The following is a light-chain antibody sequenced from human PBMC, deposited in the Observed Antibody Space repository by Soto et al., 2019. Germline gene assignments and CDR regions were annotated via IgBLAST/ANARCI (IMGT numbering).Light chain of an antibody. V-gene: IGLV2-14*01. CDR3: SSYTTSTHV. CDR2: EVS. J-gene: IGLJ1*01. Sequence: QSALTQPASVSVSPGQSITISCTGTSSDLGGYNYFSWYQQHPGKAPKLIIYEVSNRPSGVSDRFSGSKSDNTASLTISGLQDEDEADYYCSSYTTSTHVFGTGTKVTVL. CDR1: SSDLGGYNY.